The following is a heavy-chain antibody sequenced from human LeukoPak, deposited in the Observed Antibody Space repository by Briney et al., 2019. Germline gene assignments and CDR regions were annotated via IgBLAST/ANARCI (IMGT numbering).Heavy chain of an antibody. CDR1: GFTFSSYS. Sequence: PGGSLRLSCAASGFTFSSYSMNWVRQAPGKGLEWVGRTRNKANGYTTEYAASVKGRFTISRDDSINSLYLQMNSLKTEDTAVYYCARYSGSNSRSLDYWGQGTLVTVSS. CDR3: ARYSGSNSRSLDY. D-gene: IGHD1-26*01. J-gene: IGHJ4*02. CDR2: TRNKANGYTT. V-gene: IGHV3-72*01.